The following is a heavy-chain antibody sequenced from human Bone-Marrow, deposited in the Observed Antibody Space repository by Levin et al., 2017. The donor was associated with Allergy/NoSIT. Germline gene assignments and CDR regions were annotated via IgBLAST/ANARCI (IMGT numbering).Heavy chain of an antibody. CDR2: ISRNSFII. CDR3: TRGNQYGDSLDDHGMDV. D-gene: IGHD4-17*01. V-gene: IGHV3-9*02. J-gene: IGHJ6*02. CDR1: GFTPDDYA. Sequence: PGGSLRLSCVVSGFTPDDYAMHWVRQPPGKGLEWVSGISRNSFIIDYADSVKGRFTISRDNAKNSFYMEMNSLRVEDTALYYCTRGNQYGDSLDDHGMDVWGQGTTVTVSS.